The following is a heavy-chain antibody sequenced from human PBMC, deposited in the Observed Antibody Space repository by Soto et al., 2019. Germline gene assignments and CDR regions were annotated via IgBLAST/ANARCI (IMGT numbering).Heavy chain of an antibody. CDR2: INPSEAT. CDR1: GGSLSGYY. Sequence: SETLSLTCSVYGGSLSGYYWSWFRQPPGKGLEWIGEINPSEATNYNPSLKSRVTISVDTSKNQFSLNLNSVTAADTAAYYCARATGGLGVWGQGTTVTVSS. J-gene: IGHJ6*02. D-gene: IGHD1-1*01. CDR3: ARATGGLGV. V-gene: IGHV4-34*01.